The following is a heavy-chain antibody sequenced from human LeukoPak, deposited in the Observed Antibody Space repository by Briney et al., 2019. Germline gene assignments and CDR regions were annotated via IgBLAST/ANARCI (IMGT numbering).Heavy chain of an antibody. CDR2: IIPIFSTA. Sequence: GASVKVSCKASGYSFTGHYMHWVRQAPGQGLEWMGGIIPIFSTANYAQKFRGRVTITADKSTRTTYMELSSLRSEDTAVYYCARDGDDSSGSPFVYWGQGTLVTVSS. CDR1: GYSFTGHY. D-gene: IGHD3-22*01. V-gene: IGHV1-69*06. CDR3: ARDGDDSSGSPFVY. J-gene: IGHJ4*02.